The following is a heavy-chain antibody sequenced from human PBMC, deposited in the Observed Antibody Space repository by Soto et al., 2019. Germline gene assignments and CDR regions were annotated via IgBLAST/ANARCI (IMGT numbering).Heavy chain of an antibody. J-gene: IGHJ4*02. Sequence: QVQLQQWGAGLLKPSETLSLTCAVYGGSFSGYYWSWIRQPPGKGLEWIGEINHSGSTNYNPSLNSRVTRSVDTSKNQFSLKLSSVTAADTAVYYCASGSYPPGEFDYWGQGTLVTVSS. CDR3: ASGSYPPGEFDY. CDR1: GGSFSGYY. D-gene: IGHD1-26*01. CDR2: INHSGST. V-gene: IGHV4-34*01.